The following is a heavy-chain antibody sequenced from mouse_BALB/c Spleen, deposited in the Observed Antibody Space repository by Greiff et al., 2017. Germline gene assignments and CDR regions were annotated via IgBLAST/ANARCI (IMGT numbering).Heavy chain of an antibody. Sequence: QVQLQQSGAELARPGASVKLSCKASGYTFTSYWMQWVKQRPGQGLEWIGAIYPGDGDTRYTQKFKGKATLTADKSSSTAYMQLSSLASEDSAVYYCARSGDYDEGFAYWGQGTLVTVSA. CDR2: IYPGDGDT. D-gene: IGHD2-4*01. J-gene: IGHJ3*01. V-gene: IGHV1-87*01. CDR1: GYTFTSYW. CDR3: ARSGDYDEGFAY.